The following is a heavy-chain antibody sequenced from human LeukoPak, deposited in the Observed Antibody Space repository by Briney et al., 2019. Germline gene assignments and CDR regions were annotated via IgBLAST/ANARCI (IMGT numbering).Heavy chain of an antibody. CDR3: ARHPALGPYDN. Sequence: SETLSLTCTVSGGSISSYYWSWIRQPPGKGLEWIGSIYYSGSTYYTPSLKSRVTISVDTSKDQFSLKVTSVTAADTAVYYCARHPALGPYDNWGQGTLVTVSS. V-gene: IGHV4-59*05. CDR1: GGSISSYY. J-gene: IGHJ4*02. D-gene: IGHD7-27*01. CDR2: IYYSGST.